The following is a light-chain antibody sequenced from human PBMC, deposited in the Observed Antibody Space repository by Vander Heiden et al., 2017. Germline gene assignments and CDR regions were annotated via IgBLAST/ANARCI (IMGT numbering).Light chain of an antibody. CDR3: AAWDDSLNGYV. J-gene: IGLJ1*01. CDR1: SSNIGSTT. Sequence: QSVLTQPPSASGTPGQRVTISCSGSSSNIGSTTLNWYQQPPGTAPKLLIYSNNQRPSGVPDRFSGSKSGTSASLAISGLQAEEEADYYCAAWDDSLNGYVFGTGTKVTVL. V-gene: IGLV1-44*01. CDR2: SNN.